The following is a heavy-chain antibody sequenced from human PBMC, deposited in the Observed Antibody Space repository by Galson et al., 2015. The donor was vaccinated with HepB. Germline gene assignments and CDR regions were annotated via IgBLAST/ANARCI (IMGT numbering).Heavy chain of an antibody. Sequence: SLRLSCAASGFTFSSYGMHWVRQAQGKGLEWVAVVYYDGSNKYYADSVKGRFTISRDNSKNTMYLQMNSLRAKDTAVYYCARDFGPTIARYYYSMDVWGQGTTVTVSS. CDR2: VYYDGSNK. CDR3: ARDFGPTIARYYYSMDV. J-gene: IGHJ6*02. V-gene: IGHV3-33*01. D-gene: IGHD4/OR15-4a*01. CDR1: GFTFSSYG.